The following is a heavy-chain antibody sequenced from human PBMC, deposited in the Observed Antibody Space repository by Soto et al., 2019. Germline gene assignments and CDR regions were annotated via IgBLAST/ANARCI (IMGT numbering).Heavy chain of an antibody. D-gene: IGHD3-22*01. Sequence: GGSLRSSSAASGFTFSNAWINWVRQAPGKGLAWIGRIKSKTDGGTTDFAPPVNGRFAISRDHSKDRVYLKMNSLKTEATRLYSFPTDCYSTMIVVRFDYWGQGTLVTVS. J-gene: IGHJ4*02. CDR2: IKSKTDGGTT. V-gene: IGHV3-15*07. CDR3: PTDCYSTMIVVRFDY. CDR1: GFTFSNAW.